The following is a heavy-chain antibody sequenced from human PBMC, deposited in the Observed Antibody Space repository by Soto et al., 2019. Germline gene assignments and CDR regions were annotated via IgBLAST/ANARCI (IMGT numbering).Heavy chain of an antibody. Sequence: GGCLRLSCAASGFTLRSDGIHWVRQAPGKGLWWVAAISYDGRNEYYADSVRGRFSISRDTAKNTVYLQMSSLRAEDTAVYYCASDLRPTGHLTFAYRGRGTLVTVSS. CDR1: GFTLRSDG. CDR3: ASDLRPTGHLTFAY. V-gene: IGHV3-33*01. CDR2: ISYDGRNE. J-gene: IGHJ4*02. D-gene: IGHD3-9*01.